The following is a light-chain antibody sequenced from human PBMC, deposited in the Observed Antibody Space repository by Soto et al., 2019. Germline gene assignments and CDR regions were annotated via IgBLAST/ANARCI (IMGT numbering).Light chain of an antibody. CDR2: KVS. CDR3: MQGTYWPYT. V-gene: IGKV2-30*01. CDR1: QSPLYSDGNTY. Sequence: DVVMTQSPLSLAVTLGQTATISCRSSQSPLYSDGNTYLSWFHQRPGQSPRRLIYKVSHRDSGVPDRFSGSGSGTDFTLQINRVEAEDLGVYYCMQGTYWPYTFGQGTKLEIK. J-gene: IGKJ2*01.